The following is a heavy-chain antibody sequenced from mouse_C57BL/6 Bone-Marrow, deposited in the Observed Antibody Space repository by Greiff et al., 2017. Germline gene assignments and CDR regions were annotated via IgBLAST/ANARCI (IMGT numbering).Heavy chain of an antibody. V-gene: IGHV2-2*01. CDR1: GFSLTSYG. D-gene: IGHD2-2*01. Sequence: QVQLQQSGPGLVQPSQSLSITCTVSGFSLTSYGVHWVRQSPGKGLEWLGVIWSGGSTDNNAAFISRLSISKDNSKSQVFFKMNSLQADDTAIYYCARLWLRGWMDYWGQGTSVTVSS. J-gene: IGHJ4*01. CDR3: ARLWLRGWMDY. CDR2: IWSGGST.